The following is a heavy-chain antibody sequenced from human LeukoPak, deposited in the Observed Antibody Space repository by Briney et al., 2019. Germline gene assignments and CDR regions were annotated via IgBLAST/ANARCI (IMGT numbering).Heavy chain of an antibody. CDR2: ISGSGGST. D-gene: IGHD6-25*01. CDR3: AREAGYYYYYMDV. CDR1: GFSFSSYA. Sequence: GGSLRLSCTASGFSFSSYAMSWVRQAPGKGLEWVSVISGSGGSTYYADSVKGRFTISRDNSKNTLYLQMNSLRAEDTAVYYCAREAGYYYYYMDVWGKGTTVTISS. J-gene: IGHJ6*03. V-gene: IGHV3-23*01.